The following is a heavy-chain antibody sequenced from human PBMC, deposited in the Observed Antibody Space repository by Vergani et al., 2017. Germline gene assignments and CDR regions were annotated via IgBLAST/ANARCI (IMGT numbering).Heavy chain of an antibody. CDR3: ARGSCLGGSCYKPLFDY. D-gene: IGHD2-15*01. CDR2: IHTSGST. J-gene: IGHJ4*02. Sequence: QVQLQESGPGLVKPSQTLSLTCTVSGGSINSHTYYWSWIRQPAGKGLEWIGRIHTSGSTKYNPSLNSRGTLSEDTSKNQFPLNPTSVTAAATAVYFCARGSCLGGSCYKPLFDYWGQGILVTVSS. CDR1: GGSINSHTYY. V-gene: IGHV4-61*02.